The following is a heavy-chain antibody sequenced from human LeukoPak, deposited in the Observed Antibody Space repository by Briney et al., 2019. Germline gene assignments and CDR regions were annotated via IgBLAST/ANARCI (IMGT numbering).Heavy chain of an antibody. CDR3: AKEVQLWFLDY. CDR1: GCSFSLYW. Sequence: PGGSLRLSCEASGCSFSLYWLIWVRQAPGKGLEGVANIRPDGGETHVADSVKGRFTISRDNSKNTLYLQMNSLRAEDTAVYYCAKEVQLWFLDYWGQGTLVTVSS. J-gene: IGHJ4*02. V-gene: IGHV3-7*05. D-gene: IGHD5-18*01. CDR2: IRPDGGET.